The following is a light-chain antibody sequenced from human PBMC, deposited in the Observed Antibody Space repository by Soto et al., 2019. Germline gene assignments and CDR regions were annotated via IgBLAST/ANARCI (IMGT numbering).Light chain of an antibody. Sequence: DIQMTQSPSSLSASVGDRVTITCQASQDISNYLSWHQQKPGKAPNVLISDASILEAGVPSRFSGRASGTEFTFTITSLQPEDIATYYCQQYDNIPYTFGQGTKLEIK. J-gene: IGKJ2*01. V-gene: IGKV1-33*01. CDR1: QDISNY. CDR3: QQYDNIPYT. CDR2: DAS.